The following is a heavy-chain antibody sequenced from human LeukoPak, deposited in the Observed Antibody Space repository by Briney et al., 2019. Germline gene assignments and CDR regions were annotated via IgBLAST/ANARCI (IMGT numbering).Heavy chain of an antibody. CDR1: GYTFTSYA. CDR2: INAGNGNT. J-gene: IGHJ4*02. CDR3: ASSREGRVDSETRLVDY. Sequence: ASVKVSCKASGYTFTSYAMHWVRQAPGQRLEWMGWINAGNGNTKYSQNFQGRVTITRDTSASTAHMELRSLRSEDTAVYYCASSREGRVDSETRLVDYWGQGTLVTVSS. D-gene: IGHD1-7*01. V-gene: IGHV1-3*01.